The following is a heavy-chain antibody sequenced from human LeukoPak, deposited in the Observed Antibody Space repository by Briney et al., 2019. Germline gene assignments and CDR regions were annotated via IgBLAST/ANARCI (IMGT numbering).Heavy chain of an antibody. CDR2: ISGSGGST. CDR3: AKTMIVVVITPNFFDY. CDR1: GFTFSSYA. J-gene: IGHJ4*02. D-gene: IGHD3-22*01. Sequence: PGGSLRLSCAASGFTFSSYAMSWVRQAPGKGLEWVSAISGSGGSTYYADSVKGRFTISRDNSKNTLYLQMNSLRAEDTAVYYCAKTMIVVVITPNFFDYWGQGTLVTVSS. V-gene: IGHV3-23*01.